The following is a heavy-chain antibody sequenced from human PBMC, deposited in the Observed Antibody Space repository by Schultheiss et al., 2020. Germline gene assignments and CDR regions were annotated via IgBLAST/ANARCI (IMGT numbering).Heavy chain of an antibody. CDR1: GFTFSSYG. D-gene: IGHD2-2*01. CDR2: IWYDGSNK. J-gene: IGHJ3*02. Sequence: GGSLRLSCAASGFTFSSYGMHWVRQAPGKGLEWVAVIWYDGSNKYYADSVKGRFTISRDNSKNTLYLQMNSLRAEDTAVYYCAREEDIVVVPAASYGDSLPGAFDIWGQGKMGTVSS. V-gene: IGHV3-33*01. CDR3: AREEDIVVVPAASYGDSLPGAFDI.